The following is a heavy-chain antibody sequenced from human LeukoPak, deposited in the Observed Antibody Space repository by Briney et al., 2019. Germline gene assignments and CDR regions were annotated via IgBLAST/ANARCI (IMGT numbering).Heavy chain of an antibody. Sequence: GASVTVSCKSSGYTFTSYGISWVRQAPGQGLEWMGWISAYNGNTNYAQKLQGRVTMTTDTSTSTAYMELRSLRSDDTAVYYCARDHESSGWYPTPPGWYFDLWGRGTLVTVSS. CDR1: GYTFTSYG. D-gene: IGHD6-19*01. CDR3: ARDHESSGWYPTPPGWYFDL. J-gene: IGHJ2*01. CDR2: ISAYNGNT. V-gene: IGHV1-18*01.